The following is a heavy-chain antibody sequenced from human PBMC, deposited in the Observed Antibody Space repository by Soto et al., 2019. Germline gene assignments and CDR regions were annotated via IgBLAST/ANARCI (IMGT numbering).Heavy chain of an antibody. V-gene: IGHV3-21*01. Sequence: PGGSLRLSCAASGFTFSSYSMNWVRQAPGKGLEWVSSISSSSSYIYYADSVKGRFTISRDNARNSLYLQMNSLRAEDTAVYYCARRNVYSSSRHCCMDVWDQGPTGTGSS. CDR2: ISSSSSYI. CDR1: GFTFSSYS. J-gene: IGHJ6*02. CDR3: ARRNVYSSSRHCCMDV. D-gene: IGHD6-13*01.